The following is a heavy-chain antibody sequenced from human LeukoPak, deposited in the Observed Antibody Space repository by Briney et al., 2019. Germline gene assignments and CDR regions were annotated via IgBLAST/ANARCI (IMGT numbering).Heavy chain of an antibody. CDR1: GYSFSNYG. CDR2: IGRVTSNSGDV. D-gene: IGHD3-10*01. CDR3: ARYNSLFRGVTTSDY. Sequence: ASVKVSCKTSGYSFSNYGISWVRQAPGQGLEWMGRIGRVTSNSGDVTYAPKFQDRVTMTTGTSTTTAYMELRSLRFDDTAVYFCARYNSLFRGVTTSDYWGQGTLVTVSS. J-gene: IGHJ4*02. V-gene: IGHV1-18*01.